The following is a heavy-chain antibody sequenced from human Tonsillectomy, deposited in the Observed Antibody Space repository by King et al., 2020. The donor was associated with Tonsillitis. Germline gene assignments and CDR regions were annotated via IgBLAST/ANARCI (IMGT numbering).Heavy chain of an antibody. V-gene: IGHV1-69*12. CDR3: ARGGGSPHSGLAV. J-gene: IGHJ6*02. Sequence: QLVQSGAEVKKPGSSVKVSCKASGGTFSSYDITWVRQAPGQGLEWMGGIIPIFGTSNYAQKLQGRVTITADESTSNAYMELSSLRSEATAVYYCARGGGSPHSGLAVWGQGTTVIVSS. D-gene: IGHD2-15*01. CDR2: IIPIFGTS. CDR1: GGTFSSYD.